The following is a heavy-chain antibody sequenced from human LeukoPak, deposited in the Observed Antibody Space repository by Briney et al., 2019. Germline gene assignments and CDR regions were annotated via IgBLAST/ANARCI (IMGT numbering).Heavy chain of an antibody. CDR3: AGNQPTTNYYYYGMGV. Sequence: ASVKVSCKASGYTFTSYYMHWVRQAPGQGLEWMGIINPSGGSTSYAQKFQGRVTMTRDTSISTAYMELSRLRSDDTAVYYCAGNQPTTNYYYYGMGVWGQGTTVTVSS. J-gene: IGHJ6*02. CDR1: GYTFTSYY. D-gene: IGHD1-1*01. CDR2: INPSGGST. V-gene: IGHV1-46*01.